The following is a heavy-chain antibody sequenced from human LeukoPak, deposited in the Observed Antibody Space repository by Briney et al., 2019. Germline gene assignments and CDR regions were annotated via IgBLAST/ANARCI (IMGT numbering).Heavy chain of an antibody. D-gene: IGHD3-10*01. CDR3: ARGGMVHSYNRFDP. Sequence: SETLSLTCTVSGVSVSSSSYYWGWIRQPPGKGLEWIGSIYYSGSTYYNPSLKSRVTISVDTSKNQFSLNLSSVTAADTAVYYCARGGMVHSYNRFDPWGQGTLVTVSS. CDR1: GVSVSSSSYY. J-gene: IGHJ5*02. CDR2: IYYSGST. V-gene: IGHV4-39*07.